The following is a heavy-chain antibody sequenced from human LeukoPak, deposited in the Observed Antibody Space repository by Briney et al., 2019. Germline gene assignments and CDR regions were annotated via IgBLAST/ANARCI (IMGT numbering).Heavy chain of an antibody. CDR1: GGSISSGGYY. CDR3: ARLLYLYGGNSGGDAFDI. V-gene: IGHV4-30-2*03. Sequence: SQTLSLTCTVSGGSISSGGYYWSWIRQPPGKGLEWIGNIFYSGSTHYNPSLKSRVTISVDTSKSQFSLNLSSVTAADTAVYYCARLLYLYGGNSGGDAFDIWGQGTMVTVSS. D-gene: IGHD4-23*01. CDR2: IFYSGST. J-gene: IGHJ3*02.